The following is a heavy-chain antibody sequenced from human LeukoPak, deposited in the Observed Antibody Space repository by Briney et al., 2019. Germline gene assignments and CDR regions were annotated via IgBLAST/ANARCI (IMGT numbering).Heavy chain of an antibody. CDR3: AKSVWFGESLPDY. CDR2: ISYDGSNK. J-gene: IGHJ4*02. CDR1: GFTFSSYA. Sequence: GGSLRLSCAASGFTFSSYAMHWVRQAPGKGLEWVAVISYDGSNKYYADSVKGRFTISRDNSKNTLYLQMNSLRAEDTAVYYCAKSVWFGESLPDYWGQGTLVTVSS. V-gene: IGHV3-30-3*02. D-gene: IGHD3-10*01.